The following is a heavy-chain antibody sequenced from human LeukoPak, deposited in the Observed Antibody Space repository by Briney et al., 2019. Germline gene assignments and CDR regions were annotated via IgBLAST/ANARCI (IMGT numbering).Heavy chain of an antibody. V-gene: IGHV3-48*02. CDR1: GFTFSSYA. CDR2: ISSSSSTI. J-gene: IGHJ4*02. CDR3: ARDLITMIVVDPPGGFDY. D-gene: IGHD3-22*01. Sequence: GGSLRLSCAASGFTFSSYAISWVRQAPGKGLEWVSYISSSSSTIYYADSVKGRFTISRDNAKNSLYLQMNSLRDEDTAVYYCARDLITMIVVDPPGGFDYWGQGTLVTVSS.